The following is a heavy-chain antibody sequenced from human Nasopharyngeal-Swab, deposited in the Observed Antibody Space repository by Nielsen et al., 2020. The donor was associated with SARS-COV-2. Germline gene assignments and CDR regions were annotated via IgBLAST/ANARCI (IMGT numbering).Heavy chain of an antibody. CDR3: ARARGAYGDYYYYYYTDV. CDR2: TYYRSKWYN. J-gene: IGHJ6*03. Sequence: QTRSLTCAISGDSVSSSSAAWNWIRQSPSRGLEWLGRTYYRSKWYNDYAVSVKSRITINPDTSKNQFSLHLNSVTPEDTAVYYCARARGAYGDYYYYYYTDVWDKGTTVTVSS. V-gene: IGHV6-1*01. D-gene: IGHD4-17*01. CDR1: GDSVSSSSAA.